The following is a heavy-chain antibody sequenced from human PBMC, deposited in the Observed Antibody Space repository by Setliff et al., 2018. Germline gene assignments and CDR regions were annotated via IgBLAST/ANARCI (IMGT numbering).Heavy chain of an antibody. CDR3: ARDFSTPHFGVARGSYYYYYMDV. CDR2: IYTTGST. CDR1: GDSIRNYH. V-gene: IGHV4-4*07. Sequence: PSETLSLTCTVSGDSIRNYHWSWFRQPPGSRLEWIGYIYTTGSTSYNPSLKSRVTMSVDTSKNQFSLKMRSVTAADTAVYYCARDFSTPHFGVARGSYYYYYMDVWGKGTTVTVSS. D-gene: IGHD3-3*01. J-gene: IGHJ6*03.